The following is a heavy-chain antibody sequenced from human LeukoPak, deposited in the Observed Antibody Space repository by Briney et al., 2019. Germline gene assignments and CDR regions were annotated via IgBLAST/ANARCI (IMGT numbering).Heavy chain of an antibody. CDR1: GFAFSSYA. J-gene: IGHJ3*01. D-gene: IGHD3-22*01. CDR2: ITGSGDST. Sequence: TGGSLRLSCAASGFAFSSYALNWVRQAPGKGLDWVSAITGSGDSTYSADSVKGRFVISRDNSKNTLYLQMNSLRDEDTAIYYYAKVPGYFYRDVFDVWGQGTLVTVSS. CDR3: AKVPGYFYRDVFDV. V-gene: IGHV3-23*01.